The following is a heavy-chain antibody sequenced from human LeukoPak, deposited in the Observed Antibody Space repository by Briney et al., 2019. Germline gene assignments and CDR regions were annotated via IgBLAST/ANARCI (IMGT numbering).Heavy chain of an antibody. V-gene: IGHV3-23*01. J-gene: IGHJ4*02. CDR1: GFTFSHYV. CDR2: IDDSGDHT. CDR3: AKSGLSPSQARQLDY. D-gene: IGHD2-2*01. Sequence: GGSLRLSCAASGFTFSHYVMTWVRQAPGKGLDWFATIDDSGDHTDYADYVRGRFIISRDNSKNTLYLQINSLRDDDTAIYFCAKSGLSPSQARQLDYWGQGTRVTVSS.